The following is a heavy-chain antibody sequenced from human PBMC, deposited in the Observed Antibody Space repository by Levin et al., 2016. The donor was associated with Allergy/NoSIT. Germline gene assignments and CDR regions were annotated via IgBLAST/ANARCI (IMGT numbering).Heavy chain of an antibody. V-gene: IGHV4-31*02. CDR3: ARDPQGSSGWYKGPGEGMDV. D-gene: IGHD6-19*01. Sequence: PGKGLEWIGYIYYSGSTYYNPSLKSRVTISVDTSKNQFSLKLSSVTAADTAVYYCARDPQGSSGWYKGPGEGMDVWGQGTTVTVSS. J-gene: IGHJ6*02. CDR2: IYYSGST.